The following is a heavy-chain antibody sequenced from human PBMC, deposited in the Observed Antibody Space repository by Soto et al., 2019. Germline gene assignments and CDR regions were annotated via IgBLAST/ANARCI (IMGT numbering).Heavy chain of an antibody. J-gene: IGHJ4*02. CDR1: GYTFTSYG. CDR3: AKGAGWESQYYFDY. D-gene: IGHD1-26*01. Sequence: QVQMVQSGAEVKKPGASVKVSCKASGYTFTSYGIIWVRQAPGQGLEWMGWINPYNGNTKYAQNLQGRVTMTTDTSTSTGYMELRSLRSDDTAVYYCAKGAGWESQYYFDYWGQGTLVTVSS. CDR2: INPYNGNT. V-gene: IGHV1-18*01.